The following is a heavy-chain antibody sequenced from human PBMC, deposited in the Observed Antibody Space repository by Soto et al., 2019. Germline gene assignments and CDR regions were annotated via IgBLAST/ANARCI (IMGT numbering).Heavy chain of an antibody. CDR2: IYYSGST. CDR1: GGSISSSSYY. V-gene: IGHV4-39*01. D-gene: IGHD3-16*01. J-gene: IGHJ4*02. CDR3: SDGKGGY. Sequence: SETLSLTCTVSGGSISSSSYYWGWIRQPPGKGLEWIGSIYYSGSTYYNTSLKSRVTISVDTSKNQFSLKLCSVTAADTAVYYCSDGKGGYWGQGTLVTVSS.